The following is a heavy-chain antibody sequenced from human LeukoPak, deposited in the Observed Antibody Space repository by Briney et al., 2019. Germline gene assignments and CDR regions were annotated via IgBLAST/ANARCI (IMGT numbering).Heavy chain of an antibody. CDR1: GYSFTSYW. D-gene: IGHD3-16*01. CDR2: IYPGDSDT. Sequence: GESLKISCKGSGYSFTSYWIGWVRQMPGKGLEWMGIIYPGDSDTRYSPSFQGQVTISADKSISTAYLQWSSLKASDTAMYYCARLGLGGYYYYGMDVWGQGTTVTVSS. J-gene: IGHJ6*02. CDR3: ARLGLGGYYYYGMDV. V-gene: IGHV5-51*01.